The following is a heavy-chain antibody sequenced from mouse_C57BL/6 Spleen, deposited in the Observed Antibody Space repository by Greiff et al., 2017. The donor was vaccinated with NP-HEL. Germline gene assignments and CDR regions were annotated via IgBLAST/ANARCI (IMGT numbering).Heavy chain of an antibody. CDR1: GYTFTSYW. V-gene: IGHV1-52*01. D-gene: IGHD2-1*01. CDR3: ARDPYGNFPMDY. CDR2: IDPSDSET. J-gene: IGHJ4*01. Sequence: QVQLQQPGAELVRPGSSVKLSCKASGYTFTSYWMHWVKQRPIQGLEWIGNIDPSDSETHYNQKFKDKATLTVDKSSSTAYMQLSSLTSEDSAVYYCARDPYGNFPMDYWGQGTSVTVSS.